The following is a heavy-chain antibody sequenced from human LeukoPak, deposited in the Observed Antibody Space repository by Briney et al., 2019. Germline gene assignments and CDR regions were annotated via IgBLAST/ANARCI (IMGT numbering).Heavy chain of an antibody. CDR3: ARHAGQHYDPNWFDP. D-gene: IGHD3-3*01. V-gene: IGHV5-51*01. CDR1: GYSFTSYW. CDR2: IYYGDSET. Sequence: WGSLKISCKGSGYSFTSYWIGWVRQMPGKGLEWMGIIYYGDSETRYSPSFQGQVTISADKSISTAYLQWSSLKASDTAMYYCARHAGQHYDPNWFDPWGQGTLVTVSS. J-gene: IGHJ5*02.